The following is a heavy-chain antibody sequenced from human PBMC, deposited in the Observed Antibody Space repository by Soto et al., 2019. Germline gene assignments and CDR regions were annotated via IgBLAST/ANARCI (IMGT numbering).Heavy chain of an antibody. CDR2: IIPIFGTA. CDR1: GGTFSSYA. V-gene: IGHV1-69*06. D-gene: IGHD3-22*01. CDR3: AQTYYYDSSGYLTYFDY. J-gene: IGHJ4*02. Sequence: SVKVSCKASGGTFSSYAISWVRQAPGQGLEWMGGIIPIFGTANYAQKFQGRVTITADKSTSTAYMELSSLRSEDTAVYYCAQTYYYDSSGYLTYFDYWGQGTLVTVSS.